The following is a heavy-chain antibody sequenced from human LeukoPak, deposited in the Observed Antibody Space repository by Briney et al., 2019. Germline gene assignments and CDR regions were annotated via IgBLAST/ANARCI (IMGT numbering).Heavy chain of an antibody. CDR1: GYTFTGYY. CDR3: ARDSPGIAAAGHDY. D-gene: IGHD6-13*01. CDR2: INPNSGGT. Sequence: ASAKVSCKASGYTFTGYYMHWVRQAPGQGLEWMGWINPNSGGTNYAQKFQGRVTMTRDTSISTAYMELSRLRSDDTAVYYCARDSPGIAAAGHDYWGRGTLVTVSS. V-gene: IGHV1-2*02. J-gene: IGHJ4*02.